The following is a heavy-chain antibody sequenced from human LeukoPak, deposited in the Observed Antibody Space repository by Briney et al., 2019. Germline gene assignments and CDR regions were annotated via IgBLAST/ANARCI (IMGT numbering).Heavy chain of an antibody. J-gene: IGHJ3*02. CDR1: GYTFTSYG. V-gene: IGHV1-69*13. CDR3: ARDFDDYDSSGYDAFDI. D-gene: IGHD3-22*01. Sequence: SVKVSCKASGYTFTSYGISWVRQAPGQGLEWMGGIIPIFGTANYAQKFQGRVTITADESTSTAYMELSSLRSEDTAVYYCARDFDDYDSSGYDAFDIWGQGTMVTVSS. CDR2: IIPIFGTA.